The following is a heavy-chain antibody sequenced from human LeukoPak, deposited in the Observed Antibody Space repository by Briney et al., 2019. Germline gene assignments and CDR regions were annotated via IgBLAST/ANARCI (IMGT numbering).Heavy chain of an antibody. CDR2: ISGSGGST. D-gene: IGHD2-2*01. CDR1: GFTFSSYS. Sequence: PGGSLRLSCAASGFTFSSYSMNWVRQAPGKGLEWVSAISGSGGSTYYADSVKGRFTISRDNSKNTLYLQMNSLRAEDTAVYYCATLGYCSSTSCSPGPYYYYGMDVWGQGTTVTVSS. CDR3: ATLGYCSSTSCSPGPYYYYGMDV. J-gene: IGHJ6*02. V-gene: IGHV3-23*01.